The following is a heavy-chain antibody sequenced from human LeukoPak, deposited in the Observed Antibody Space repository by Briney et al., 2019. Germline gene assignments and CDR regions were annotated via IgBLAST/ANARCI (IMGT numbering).Heavy chain of an antibody. CDR3: ARSSGWPDY. V-gene: IGHV4-34*01. D-gene: IGHD6-19*01. Sequence: SETLSLTCAVYGGSFSGYYWSWIRQPPGKGLEWIGEINHSGSTNYNPSLKSRVTISVDTSKNQFSLKLSSVTAADTAAYYCARSSGWPDYWGQGTLVTVSS. CDR1: GGSFSGYY. CDR2: INHSGST. J-gene: IGHJ4*02.